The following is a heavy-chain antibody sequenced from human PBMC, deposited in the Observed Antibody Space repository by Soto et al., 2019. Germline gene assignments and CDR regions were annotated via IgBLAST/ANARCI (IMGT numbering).Heavy chain of an antibody. CDR3: ARGAAAGIDDAFDI. CDR2: KNPNSGNT. D-gene: IGHD6-13*01. CDR1: GYTXXXXX. V-gene: IGHV1-8*01. Sequence: ASVKXSCXXSGYTXXXXXXXXXXXAXXQGXEXMGCKNPNSGNTGYAQKFQGRVTMTRNTSISTAYMELSSLRSEDTAVYYCARGAAAGIDDAFDIWGQGTMVTVSS. J-gene: IGHJ3*02.